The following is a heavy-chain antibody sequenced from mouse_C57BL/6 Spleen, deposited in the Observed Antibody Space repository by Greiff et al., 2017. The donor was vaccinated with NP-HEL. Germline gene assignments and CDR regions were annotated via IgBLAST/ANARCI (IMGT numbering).Heavy chain of an antibody. CDR2: IDPENGDT. D-gene: IGHD4-1*01. J-gene: IGHJ4*01. CDR3: TTVGETGTYGYAMDY. Sequence: EVKLMESGAELVRPGASVKLSCTASGFNIKDDYMHWVKQRPEQGLEWIGWIDPENGDTEYASKFQGKATITADTSSNTAYLQLSSLTSEDTAVYYCTTVGETGTYGYAMDYWGQGTSVTVSS. V-gene: IGHV14-4*01. CDR1: GFNIKDDY.